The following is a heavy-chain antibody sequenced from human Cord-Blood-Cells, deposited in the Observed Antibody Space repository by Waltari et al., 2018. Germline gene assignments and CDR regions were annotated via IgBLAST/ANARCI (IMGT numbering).Heavy chain of an antibody. CDR1: GGSISSTSYH. V-gene: IGHV4-39*07. Sequence: QLQLQESGPGLVKPSETLSLTCTVSGGSISSTSYHWGWIRQPPGKGLEWIGGIYYSGSTYYNPSLKSRVTISVDTSKNQFSLKLSSVTAADTAVYYCARQAGATAFDIWGQGTMVTVSS. CDR3: ARQAGATAFDI. J-gene: IGHJ3*02. D-gene: IGHD1-26*01. CDR2: IYYSGST.